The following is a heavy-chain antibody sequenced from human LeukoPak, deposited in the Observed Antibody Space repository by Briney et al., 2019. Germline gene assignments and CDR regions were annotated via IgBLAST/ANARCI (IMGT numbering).Heavy chain of an antibody. J-gene: IGHJ4*02. D-gene: IGHD2-2*01. Sequence: SETLSLTCAVYGGSFSGYYWSWIRQPPGKGLEWIGEINHSGSTNYNPSLKSRVTISVDTSKNQFSLKLSSVTAADTAVYHCAVGNCSSTSCFDYWGQGTLVTVSS. CDR2: INHSGST. CDR3: AVGNCSSTSCFDY. V-gene: IGHV4-34*01. CDR1: GGSFSGYY.